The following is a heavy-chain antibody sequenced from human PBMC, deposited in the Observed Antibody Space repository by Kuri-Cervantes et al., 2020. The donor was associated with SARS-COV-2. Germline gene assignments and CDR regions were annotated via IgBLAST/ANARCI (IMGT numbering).Heavy chain of an antibody. CDR3: ARVRSSGPGPRKYYFDY. Sequence: ESLKISCTVSGGSISSSSYYWGWIRQPPGKGLEWIGSIYYSGSTYYNPSLKSRVTISVDTSKNQFSLKLSSVTAADTAVYYCARVRSSGPGPRKYYFDYWGQGTLVTVSS. CDR2: IYYSGST. D-gene: IGHD6-19*01. CDR1: GGSISSSSYY. V-gene: IGHV4-39*07. J-gene: IGHJ4*02.